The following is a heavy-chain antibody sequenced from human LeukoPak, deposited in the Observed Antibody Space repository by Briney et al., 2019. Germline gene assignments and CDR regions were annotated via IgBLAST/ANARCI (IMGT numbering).Heavy chain of an antibody. J-gene: IGHJ4*02. V-gene: IGHV3-7*01. D-gene: IGHD5-12*01. CDR1: GFTFSSYW. CDR3: ARVVDIVATIWFDY. CDR2: IKQDGSEK. Sequence: GGSLRLSCAASGFTFSSYWMSWVRQAPGKGLEWVANIKQDGSEKYYVDSVKGRFTISRDNAKNSLYLQMNSLRAEDTAVYYCARVVDIVATIWFDYWGQRTLVTVSS.